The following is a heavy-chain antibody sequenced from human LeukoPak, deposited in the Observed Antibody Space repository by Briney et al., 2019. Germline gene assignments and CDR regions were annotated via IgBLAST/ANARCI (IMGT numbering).Heavy chain of an antibody. CDR1: GFTFSSSS. CDR2: ITTSSSTI. D-gene: IGHD5-24*01. J-gene: IGHJ4*02. V-gene: IGHV3-48*04. Sequence: GGSLRLSCAASGFTFSSSSMNWVRQAPGKGLQWVSYITTSSSTIYYADSVKGRFTISRDNPKNLLFLQINSLRVEDTAVYYCARETPRRGETRDGYRWGQGTLVTVSS. CDR3: ARETPRRGETRDGYR.